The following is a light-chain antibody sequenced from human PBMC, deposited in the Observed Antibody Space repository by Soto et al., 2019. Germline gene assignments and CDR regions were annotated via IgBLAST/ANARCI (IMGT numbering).Light chain of an antibody. V-gene: IGLV2-14*01. CDR1: SSDVGNYNY. CDR2: EVT. CDR3: SSYTSINTLDV. Sequence: QSVLTQPASVSGSPGQSITISCTGTSSDVGNYNYVSWYQQHPGKAPKLMIYEVTNRPSGVSNRFSGSKSGNTASLTISGLQAEDEADYYCSSYTSINTLDVFGTGTKVTVL. J-gene: IGLJ1*01.